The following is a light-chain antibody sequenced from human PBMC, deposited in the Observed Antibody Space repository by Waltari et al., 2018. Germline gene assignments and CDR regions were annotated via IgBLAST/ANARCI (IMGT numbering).Light chain of an antibody. V-gene: IGKV4-1*01. J-gene: IGKJ1*01. CDR3: QQYYSTPPRT. Sequence: DIVMTQSPDSLAVSLGERATINCKSSQSFLSSSNNKDYLACYQQKPGQPPKLLIYWASTRESGVPDRFSGSGSGTDFPLTISSLQAEDVAVYYCQQYYSTPPRTFGQGTKVEIK. CDR2: WAS. CDR1: QSFLSSSNNKDY.